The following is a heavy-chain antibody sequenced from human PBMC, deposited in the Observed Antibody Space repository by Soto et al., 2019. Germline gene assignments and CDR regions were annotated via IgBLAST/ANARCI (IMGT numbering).Heavy chain of an antibody. CDR2: ISGSSSYI. Sequence: PGGSLRLSCAASGFTFSNYSMNWVRQAPGKGLEWVSSISGSSSYIYYADSVKGRFTISRDNAMRSLFLHMNSLRDEDTAVYYCARDGKGAAYTHGPYYFDYWGQGALVTVSS. J-gene: IGHJ4*02. CDR3: ARDGKGAAYTHGPYYFDY. V-gene: IGHV3-21*01. D-gene: IGHD1-1*01. CDR1: GFTFSNYS.